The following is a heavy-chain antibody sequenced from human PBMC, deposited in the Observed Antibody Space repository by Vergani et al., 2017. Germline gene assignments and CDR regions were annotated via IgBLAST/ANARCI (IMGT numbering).Heavy chain of an antibody. Sequence: EVQLLESGGGLVQPGGSLRLSCAASGFTFSSYAMSWVRQAPGKGLEWVSAISGSGGSTYYADSVKGRFTITRDNSKNTLYLQMNSLRAEDTAVYYCAKGLSYGSSPWDYWGQGTLVTVSS. D-gene: IGHD6-6*01. CDR2: ISGSGGST. J-gene: IGHJ4*02. CDR3: AKGLSYGSSPWDY. V-gene: IGHV3-23*01. CDR1: GFTFSSYA.